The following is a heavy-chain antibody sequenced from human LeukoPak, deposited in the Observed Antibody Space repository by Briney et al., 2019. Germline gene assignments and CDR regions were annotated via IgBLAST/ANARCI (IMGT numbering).Heavy chain of an antibody. J-gene: IGHJ3*02. CDR2: INTNTGNP. V-gene: IGHV7-4-1*02. Sequence: GASVKVSCKASGYTFTSYAMNWVRQAPGQGLEWMGWINTNTGNPTYAQGFTGRFVFSLDTSVSTAYLQISSLKAEDTAVYYCARDGRCGYSYDDAFDIWGQGTMVTVSS. CDR1: GYTFTSYA. CDR3: ARDGRCGYSYDDAFDI. D-gene: IGHD5-18*01.